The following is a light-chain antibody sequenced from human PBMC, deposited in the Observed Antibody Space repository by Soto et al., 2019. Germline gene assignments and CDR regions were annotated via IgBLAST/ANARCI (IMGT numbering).Light chain of an antibody. Sequence: DIQLTQSPSFLSASVGGRVTITCRASQTVSSYLVWYQQKPGKAPKVLITDASTLQSGVPSRFSSSGFGTEFTLTIRGLQPEDVATYYCQQLNNFVTFGPGTKVDIK. CDR1: QTVSSY. J-gene: IGKJ3*01. V-gene: IGKV1-9*01. CDR2: DAS. CDR3: QQLNNFVT.